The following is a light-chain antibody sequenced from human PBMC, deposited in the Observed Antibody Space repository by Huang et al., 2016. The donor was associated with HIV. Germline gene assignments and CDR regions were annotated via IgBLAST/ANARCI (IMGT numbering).Light chain of an antibody. CDR2: AAS. CDR3: LQHFNYPWT. Sequence: IQMTQSPSSLPASVGNRVTITCRSSQAIRNDLAWDQQRPGEAPKLLIYAASSLQSGVPSRFSGSGSGTDFTLTISSLQPEDFATYYCLQHFNYPWTFGQGTKVEI. CDR1: QAIRND. J-gene: IGKJ1*01. V-gene: IGKV1-6*01.